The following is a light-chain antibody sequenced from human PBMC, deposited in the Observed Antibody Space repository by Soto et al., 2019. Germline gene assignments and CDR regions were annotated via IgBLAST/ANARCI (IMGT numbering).Light chain of an antibody. J-gene: IGLJ2*01. V-gene: IGLV1-47*01. Sequence: QSVLTQPPSASGTPGQRVTISCSGSSSNIGSNYVYWYQQLPGTAPKLLIYRNNQRPSGVPDRFSGSKSGTSASLAISGLRSEDEADDYCAAWDDSLSGPDVVFGGGTKLTVL. CDR1: SSNIGSNY. CDR2: RNN. CDR3: AAWDDSLSGPDVV.